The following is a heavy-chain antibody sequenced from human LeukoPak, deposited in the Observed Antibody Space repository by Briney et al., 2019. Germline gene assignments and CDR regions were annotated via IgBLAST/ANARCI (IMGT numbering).Heavy chain of an antibody. CDR3: ARELDDSFDI. J-gene: IGHJ3*02. Sequence: SETLSLTCTVSGCSISSYYWSWIRQPPGKGLEWIGYIYYSGSTNYNPSLQSRVTTSVDTSKNQYSLKLSSVTAADTAVYYCARELDDSFDIWGQGTMVTVSS. CDR1: GCSISSYY. V-gene: IGHV4-59*01. CDR2: IYYSGST. D-gene: IGHD1-1*01.